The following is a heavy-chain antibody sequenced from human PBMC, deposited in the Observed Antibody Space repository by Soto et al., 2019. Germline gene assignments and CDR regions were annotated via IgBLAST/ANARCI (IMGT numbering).Heavy chain of an antibody. J-gene: IGHJ6*02. Sequence: SETLSLTCTVSGGSISSSSYYWGWIRQPPGKGLEWIGSIYYSGSTYYNPSLKSRVTISVDTSKNQFSLKLSSVTAADTAVYYCARHGIAARPRYYGMDVWGQGTTVTVSS. CDR3: ARHGIAARPRYYGMDV. CDR1: GGSISSSSYY. D-gene: IGHD6-6*01. V-gene: IGHV4-39*01. CDR2: IYYSGST.